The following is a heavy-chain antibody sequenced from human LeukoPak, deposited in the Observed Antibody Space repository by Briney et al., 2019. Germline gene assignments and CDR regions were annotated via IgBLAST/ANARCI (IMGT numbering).Heavy chain of an antibody. CDR2: INHSGST. CDR3: ARGPYCNGGNCYYPEYYLDY. Sequence: SETLSLTCAVYGGSFSGYYWSWIRQPPGKGLEWIGEINHSGSTNYNPSLKSRVTISVDTSKNQFSLKLSSVTAADTAVYYCARGPYCNGGNCYYPEYYLDYWGQGTLVIVSS. CDR1: GGSFSGYY. D-gene: IGHD2-15*01. V-gene: IGHV4-34*01. J-gene: IGHJ4*02.